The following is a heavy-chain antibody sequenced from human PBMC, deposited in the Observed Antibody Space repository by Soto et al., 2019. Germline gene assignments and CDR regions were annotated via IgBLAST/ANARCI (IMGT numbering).Heavy chain of an antibody. Sequence: EVQLLESGGGLVQPGGSLILSCAASGFTFNNYAMSWVRQSPTKGLEWVSGISASGDTYYADSVRGRFTISRDNSKNTIAIQMNSLRVDDTAIYYCAKDWVLGGPQHYWGQGTLVTVSS. V-gene: IGHV3-23*01. CDR3: AKDWVLGGPQHY. J-gene: IGHJ4*02. CDR1: GFTFNNYA. CDR2: ISASGDT. D-gene: IGHD3-3*02.